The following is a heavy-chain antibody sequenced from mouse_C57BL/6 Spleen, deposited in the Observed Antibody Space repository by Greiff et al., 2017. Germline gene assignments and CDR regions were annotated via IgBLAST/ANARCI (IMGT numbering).Heavy chain of an antibody. CDR3: ARKDWETWFAY. V-gene: IGHV5-17*01. CDR2: ISSGSSTI. CDR1: GFTFSDYG. Sequence: EVKLVESGGGLVKPGGSLKLSCAASGFTFSDYGMHWVRQAPEKGLEWVAYISSGSSTIYYADTVKGRFTISRDNAKNTLFLQMTSLRSEDTAMYYCARKDWETWFAYWGQGTLVTVSA. D-gene: IGHD4-1*01. J-gene: IGHJ3*01.